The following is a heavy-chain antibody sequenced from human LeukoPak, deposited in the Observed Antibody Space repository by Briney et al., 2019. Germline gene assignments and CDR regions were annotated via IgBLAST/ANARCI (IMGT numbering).Heavy chain of an antibody. CDR3: ARTSAEEKSSGWYYFVYYYYYMDV. CDR2: IKQDGSEK. Sequence: PGGSLRLSCAASGFTFSSYWMSWVRQAPGKGLEWVANIKQDGSEKYYVDSVKGRFTISRDNAKNSLYLQMNSLRAEDTAVYYCARTSAEEKSSGWYYFVYYYYYMDVWGKGTTVTISS. V-gene: IGHV3-7*01. D-gene: IGHD6-19*01. CDR1: GFTFSSYW. J-gene: IGHJ6*03.